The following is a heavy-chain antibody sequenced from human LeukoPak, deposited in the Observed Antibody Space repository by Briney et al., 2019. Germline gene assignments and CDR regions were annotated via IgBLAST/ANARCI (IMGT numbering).Heavy chain of an antibody. V-gene: IGHV3-15*01. J-gene: IGHJ4*02. CDR3: ATGGHCFGL. Sequence: PGGSLRLSCAASGFSFSDAWMSWVRQAPGKGLEWLGRISKNSEGGTTDYGAPVKGRFTVSRDDSRNTLYLQMNSLRTEDTAVYYCATGGHCFGLWGQGTLITVSS. CDR2: ISKNSEGGTT. CDR1: GFSFSDAW. D-gene: IGHD2-21*01.